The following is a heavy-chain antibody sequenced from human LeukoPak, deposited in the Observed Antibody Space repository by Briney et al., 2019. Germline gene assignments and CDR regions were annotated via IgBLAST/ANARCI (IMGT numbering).Heavy chain of an antibody. CDR3: ARSDDIVVVPAATRYNWFAP. J-gene: IGHJ5*02. CDR1: GGTFISYT. D-gene: IGHD2-2*01. Sequence: SVKVSCKASGGTFISYTISWVRQAPGQGREWMGRIIPILGIANYAQKFQGRVTITADKSTSTAYMELSSLRSEDTAVYYCARSDDIVVVPAATRYNWFAPWGQGTLVTVSS. CDR2: IIPILGIA. V-gene: IGHV1-69*02.